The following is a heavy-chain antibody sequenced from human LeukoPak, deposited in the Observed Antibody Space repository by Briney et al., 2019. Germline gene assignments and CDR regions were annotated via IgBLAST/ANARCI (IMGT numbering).Heavy chain of an antibody. D-gene: IGHD2-15*01. CDR1: GFTFSSYG. Sequence: AGGSLRRSCAASGFTFSSYGMHWVRQAPGKGLEWVAVIWYDGSNKYYADSVKGRFTISRDNSKNTLYLQMNSLRAEGTAVYYCARDENSGVVLNWGQGTLVTVSS. J-gene: IGHJ4*02. CDR2: IWYDGSNK. CDR3: ARDENSGVVLN. V-gene: IGHV3-33*01.